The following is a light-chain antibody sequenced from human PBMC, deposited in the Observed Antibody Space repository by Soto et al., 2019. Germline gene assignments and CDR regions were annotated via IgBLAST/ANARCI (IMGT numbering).Light chain of an antibody. CDR3: SSYISSSTPYV. J-gene: IGLJ1*01. Sequence: QSVLTQPASVSGSPGQSITISCTGTSSDVDGYDFVSWYQQHPGKAPKLMIYDVTNRPSGVSDRFSGSKSGNTASLTISGLQAEDEADYYCSSYISSSTPYVFGTGTKVNVL. V-gene: IGLV2-14*01. CDR1: SSDVDGYDF. CDR2: DVT.